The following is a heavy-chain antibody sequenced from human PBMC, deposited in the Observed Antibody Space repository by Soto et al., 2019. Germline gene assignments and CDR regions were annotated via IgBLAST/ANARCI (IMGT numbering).Heavy chain of an antibody. CDR3: ARDSITMIVVGSVSLHYGMDV. CDR1: GGSISSGGYY. J-gene: IGHJ6*02. CDR2: IYYSGST. Sequence: QVQLQESGPGLVKPSQTLSLTCTVSGGSISSGGYYWSWIRQHPGKGLEWIGYIYYSGSTYYNPSLKGRVTLSVDTSKNQFSLKLSSVTAADTAVYYCARDSITMIVVGSVSLHYGMDVWGQGTTVTVSS. D-gene: IGHD3-22*01. V-gene: IGHV4-31*03.